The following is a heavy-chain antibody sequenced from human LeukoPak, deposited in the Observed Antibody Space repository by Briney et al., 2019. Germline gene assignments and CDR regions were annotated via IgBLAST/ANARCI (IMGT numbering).Heavy chain of an antibody. J-gene: IGHJ6*03. V-gene: IGHV3-21*01. CDR1: GFTFNDYS. D-gene: IGHD2-8*01. CDR2: ISSSIPFR. Sequence: RPGGSLRLSCAASGFTFNDYSVNWVRQAPGKGLEWVSSISSSIPFRYYADSVKGRFTISRDNAKNSLYLQMNSLTAEDTAVYYCARDYCANGVCPFFYYYYYMDVWGKGTTVTVSS. CDR3: ARDYCANGVCPFFYYYYYMDV.